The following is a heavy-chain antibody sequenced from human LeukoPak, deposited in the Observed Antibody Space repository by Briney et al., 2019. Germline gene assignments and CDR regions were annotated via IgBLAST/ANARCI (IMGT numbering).Heavy chain of an antibody. Sequence: GGSLRLSCAASGSTFSSYAMSWVRQAPGKGLEWVSAISGSGGSTYYADSVKGRFTISRDNSKNTLYLQMNSLRAEDTAVYYCAKDVGYCSGGSCYPEYFQHWGQGTLVTVSS. J-gene: IGHJ1*01. CDR2: ISGSGGST. V-gene: IGHV3-23*01. CDR3: AKDVGYCSGGSCYPEYFQH. D-gene: IGHD2-15*01. CDR1: GSTFSSYA.